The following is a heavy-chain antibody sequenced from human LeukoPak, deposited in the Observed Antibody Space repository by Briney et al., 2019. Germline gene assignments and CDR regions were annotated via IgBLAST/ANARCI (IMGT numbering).Heavy chain of an antibody. D-gene: IGHD3-10*01. CDR1: GGSFSGYY. V-gene: IGHV4-34*01. CDR3: ARGGYYGSGNDFRFDP. J-gene: IGHJ5*02. CDR2: INHSGST. Sequence: SETLSLTCAVYGGSFSGYYWSWIRQPPGKGLEWIGEINHSGSTNYNPSLKSRVTISVDTSKNQFSLKLKSVTAADTAVYYCARGGYYGSGNDFRFDPWGQGTLVTVSS.